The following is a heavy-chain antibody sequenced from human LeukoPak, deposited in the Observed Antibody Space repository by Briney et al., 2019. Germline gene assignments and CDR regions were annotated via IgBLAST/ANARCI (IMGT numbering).Heavy chain of an antibody. CDR1: GYTFTGYY. CDR3: ARDEDASVTNALDV. CDR2: INPNSGDT. Sequence: ASVRVSCKASGYTFTGYYIHWVRQAPGQGLEWMGWINPNSGDTQYAETFQGRVTLTRDTSISTAHMEVSRVTSDDTAVYYCARDEDASVTNALDVWGQGTMVTVSS. V-gene: IGHV1-2*02. J-gene: IGHJ3*01. D-gene: IGHD2-21*02.